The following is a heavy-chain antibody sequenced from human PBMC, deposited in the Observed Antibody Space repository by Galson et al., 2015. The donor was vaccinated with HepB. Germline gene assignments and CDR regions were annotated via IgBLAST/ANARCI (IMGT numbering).Heavy chain of an antibody. CDR2: IYSGGTT. Sequence: SLRLSYAASEFTVSGNYMSWVRQAPGRGLEWVSVIYSGGTTHYADSVKGRFAISRDSSKNTVYLQMNSLRVEDTAVYYRASSIVAGTQPLKYWGQGTLVTVSS. CDR3: ASSIVAGTQPLKY. V-gene: IGHV3-53*01. CDR1: EFTVSGNY. D-gene: IGHD6-19*01. J-gene: IGHJ4*01.